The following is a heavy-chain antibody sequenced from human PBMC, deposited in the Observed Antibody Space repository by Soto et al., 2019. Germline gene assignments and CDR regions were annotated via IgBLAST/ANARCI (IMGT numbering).Heavy chain of an antibody. CDR3: AREDGGGPFDY. CDR1: GFPFMYYA. J-gene: IGHJ4*02. CDR2: MTSVGDT. V-gene: IGHV3-23*01. Sequence: GGSLRLSCAASGFPFMYYAMTWVRQAPGKGLEWVSGMTSVGDTYYADSVKGRFTASRDNSKNTLYLQMDSLRAEDTALYYCAREDGGGPFDYWGQGTLVTVSS. D-gene: IGHD2-15*01.